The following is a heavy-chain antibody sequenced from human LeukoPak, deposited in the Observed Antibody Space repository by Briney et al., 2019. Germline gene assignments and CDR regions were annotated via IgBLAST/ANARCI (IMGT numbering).Heavy chain of an antibody. CDR1: GYTFTSYG. V-gene: IGHV1-18*01. D-gene: IGHD5-12*01. CDR3: ARGGWKSGYDLGGLVDY. CDR2: ISAYNGNT. J-gene: IGHJ4*02. Sequence: GASVKVSCKASGYTFTSYGISWVRQAPGQGLEWMGWISAYNGNTNYAQKLQGRVTMTRNTSISTAYMELSSLRSEDTAVYYCARGGWKSGYDLGGLVDYWGQGTLVTVSS.